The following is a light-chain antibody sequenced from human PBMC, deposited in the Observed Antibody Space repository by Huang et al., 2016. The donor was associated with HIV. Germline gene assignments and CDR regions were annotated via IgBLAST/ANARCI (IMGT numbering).Light chain of an antibody. Sequence: DIQMTQSPSSLSASVGDRVTITCRASQTIGNYLNWYQQKPGKAPKLLIYSASDLQSGVPSRFSGRGSGTDFTLTISSLQPEDSATYYCQQISISPWTFGQGTRVEIK. CDR3: QQISISPWT. J-gene: IGKJ1*01. V-gene: IGKV1-39*01. CDR2: SAS. CDR1: QTIGNY.